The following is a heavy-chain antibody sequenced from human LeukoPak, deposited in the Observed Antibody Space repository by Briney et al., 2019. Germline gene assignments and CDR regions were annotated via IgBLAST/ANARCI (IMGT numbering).Heavy chain of an antibody. CDR2: LYYSGST. V-gene: IGHV4-39*07. CDR1: GGSISSSSYY. CDR3: ARTYGDDYYFDY. D-gene: IGHD4-17*01. J-gene: IGHJ4*02. Sequence: RPSETLSLTCTVSGGSISSSSYYWDWIRQPPGKGLEWIGSLYYSGSTYYNPSLKSRVTISVDKSKNQFSLKLSSVTAADTAVYYCARTYGDDYYFDYWGQGTLVTVSS.